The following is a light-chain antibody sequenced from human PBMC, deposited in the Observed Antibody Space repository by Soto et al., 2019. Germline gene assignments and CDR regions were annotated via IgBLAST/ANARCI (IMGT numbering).Light chain of an antibody. J-gene: IGKJ1*01. CDR3: QQSYSTPQT. CDR1: QSISSY. V-gene: IGKV1-39*01. Sequence: DIQMTQSPSTLSASVGDRFTITWRASQSISSYLNWYQQKPGKAPKLLIYAASSLQSGVPSRFSGSGSGTDFTLTISSPQPEDFATYYCQQSYSTPQTFGQGTKVDI. CDR2: AAS.